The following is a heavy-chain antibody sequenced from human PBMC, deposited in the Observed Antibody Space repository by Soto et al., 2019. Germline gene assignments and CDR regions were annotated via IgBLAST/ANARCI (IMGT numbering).Heavy chain of an antibody. D-gene: IGHD3-10*01. V-gene: IGHV3-7*01. CDR1: GFTFSSYW. Sequence: GGSLRLSCAASGFTFSSYWMSWVRQAPGKGLEWVANIKQDGSEKYYVDSVKGRFTISRDNAKNSLYLQMNSLRAEDTAVYYCASPDSYYGSGSYRPFGYWGQGTLVTVSS. J-gene: IGHJ4*02. CDR2: IKQDGSEK. CDR3: ASPDSYYGSGSYRPFGY.